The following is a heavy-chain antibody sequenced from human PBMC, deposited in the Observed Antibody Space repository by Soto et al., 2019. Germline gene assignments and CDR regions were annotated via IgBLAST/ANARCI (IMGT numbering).Heavy chain of an antibody. J-gene: IGHJ4*02. D-gene: IGHD1-20*01. Sequence: GGSLRLSCAASGFTFSSYTMSWVRQAPGKGLEWISAVSGSGGGTYYAGSVKGRFTISRDNSKDTLYLQMNNLRAEDTAVYYCAKPPDYNWNDYWGQGTLVTVS. CDR2: VSGSGGGT. V-gene: IGHV3-23*01. CDR1: GFTFSSYT. CDR3: AKPPDYNWNDY.